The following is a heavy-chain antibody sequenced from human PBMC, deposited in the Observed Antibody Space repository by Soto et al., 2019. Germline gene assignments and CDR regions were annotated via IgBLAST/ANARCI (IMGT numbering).Heavy chain of an antibody. D-gene: IGHD1-26*01. V-gene: IGHV3-30*18. CDR3: AKDGKAGYGMDV. CDR2: ISYDGGSK. J-gene: IGHJ6*02. CDR1: GFTFSSYG. Sequence: QVQLVESGGGVVQPGRSLRLSCAASGFTFSSYGMHWVRQAPGKGLEWVAVISYDGGSKYYADSVKGRLTISRDNPKNTLYLQKNSLRAEDTAVYYCAKDGKAGYGMDVWGQGTTVTVSS.